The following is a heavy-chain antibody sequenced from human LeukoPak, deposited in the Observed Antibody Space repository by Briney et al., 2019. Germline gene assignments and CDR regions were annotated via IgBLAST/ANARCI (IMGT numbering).Heavy chain of an antibody. D-gene: IGHD3-10*01. CDR2: INLVNGNT. V-gene: IGHV1-3*01. J-gene: IGHJ5*02. CDR1: GYTFTNYA. CDR3: ARCQSRRYYYGSGSYGWFDP. Sequence: ASVKVSCKASGYTFTNYAMHWVRLAPGQRLQWMGWINLVNGNTKYSQYFEGRVTITRDTSASTVYMELSRLRSDDTAVYYCARCQSRRYYYGSGSYGWFDPWGQGTLVTVSS.